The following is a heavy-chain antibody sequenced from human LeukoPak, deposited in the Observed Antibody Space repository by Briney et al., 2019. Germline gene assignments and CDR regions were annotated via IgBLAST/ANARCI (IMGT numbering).Heavy chain of an antibody. J-gene: IGHJ4*02. CDR3: ASKSGGSSSSSLDY. D-gene: IGHD6-6*01. CDR1: GYSISSGYY. Sequence: SETLSLTCAVSGYSISSGYYWGWIRQPPGKGLEWIGSIYHSGSTYYNPSLKSRVTISVDTSKNQFSLKLSSVTAADTAVYYCASKSGGSSSSSLDYWGQGTLVTVSS. CDR2: IYHSGST. V-gene: IGHV4-38-2*01.